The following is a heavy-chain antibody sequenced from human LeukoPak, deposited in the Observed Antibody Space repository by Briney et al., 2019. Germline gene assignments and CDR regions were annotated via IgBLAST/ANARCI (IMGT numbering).Heavy chain of an antibody. J-gene: IGHJ4*02. D-gene: IGHD2-15*01. CDR2: ISGSGYTI. CDR3: AKDLRVVGESSAGPLDH. V-gene: IGHV3-23*01. Sequence: AGGSLRLSCAASGFTFSTYAISWVRQAPGRGLECVASISGSGYTIYYADSVKGRFTISRDNSKNTLYLQVNSLGAEDTAIYYCAKDLRVVGESSAGPLDHWGQGTLVTVSS. CDR1: GFTFSTYA.